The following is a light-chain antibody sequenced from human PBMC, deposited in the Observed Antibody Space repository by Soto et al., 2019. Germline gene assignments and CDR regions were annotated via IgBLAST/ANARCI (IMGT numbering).Light chain of an antibody. J-gene: IGKJ2*01. CDR1: QSISSW. CDR2: DAS. Sequence: DIQMTQSPSTLSASVGDRVTITCRASQSISSWLAWYQQKPGKAPKLLIYDASSLESGVPSRFSGSGSGTEFTLTISSLQPDDFATYCCQQYNSYSGKTFGQGTKLEIK. CDR3: QQYNSYSGKT. V-gene: IGKV1-5*01.